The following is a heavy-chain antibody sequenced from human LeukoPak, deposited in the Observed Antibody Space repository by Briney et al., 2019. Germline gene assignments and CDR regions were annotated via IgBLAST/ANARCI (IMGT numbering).Heavy chain of an antibody. CDR2: ISSSGNSR. Sequence: GGSLRLSCAASGFTFDDYGLSWIRQAPGKGLEWVSYISSSGNSRYNADSVKGRFTISRDNAKNSVYLQMNSLRAEDTAVYYCARGRYSSRWFDYWGQGSLVTVSS. CDR1: GFTFDDYG. J-gene: IGHJ5*01. CDR3: ARGRYSSRWFDY. V-gene: IGHV3-11*04. D-gene: IGHD6-13*01.